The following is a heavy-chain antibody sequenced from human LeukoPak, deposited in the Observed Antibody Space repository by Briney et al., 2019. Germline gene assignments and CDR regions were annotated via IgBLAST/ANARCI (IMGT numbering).Heavy chain of an antibody. Sequence: AGSLRLSCAASGFTFSSCEMNWVGQYSGKGQDWFSYISGGATRYYADSVKARFTIARDKAKNSLYLQINSLRAEDTAVYYYARHSGGRPFDCWGQGTLVTVSS. V-gene: IGHV3-48*03. CDR3: ARHSGGRPFDC. CDR1: GFTFSSCE. D-gene: IGHD6-19*01. J-gene: IGHJ4*02. CDR2: ISGGATR.